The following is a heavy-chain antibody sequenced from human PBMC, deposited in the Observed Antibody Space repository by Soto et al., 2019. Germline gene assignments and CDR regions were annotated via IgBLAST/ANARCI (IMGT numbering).Heavy chain of an antibody. CDR2: ISSSSDTI. CDR1: GFTPSSYS. CDR3: ARTSPGFDY. J-gene: IGHJ4*02. V-gene: IGHV3-48*01. Sequence: GGSPRLSCAAPGFTPSSYSMNWVRQAPGKGLEWISYISSSSDTIYYADSVKGRFTISRDTAKNSLFLQMNSLRAEDTAVYYCARTSPGFDYWGQRTLVTVSS. D-gene: IGHD2-2*01.